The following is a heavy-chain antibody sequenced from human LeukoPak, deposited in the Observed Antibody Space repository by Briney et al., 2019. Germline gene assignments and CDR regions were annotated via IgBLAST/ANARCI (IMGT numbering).Heavy chain of an antibody. J-gene: IGHJ4*02. V-gene: IGHV4-4*02. CDR1: GGSISSSNW. CDR2: IYHSGST. CDR3: ARVSSGATTVDY. D-gene: IGHD1-26*01. Sequence: PSETLSLTCAVSGGSISSSNWWSWVRQPPGQGLAWIGEIYHSGSTNYNPSLKSRVTISVDKSKNQFSLKLSSVTAADTAVYYCARVSSGATTVDYWGQGTLVTVSS.